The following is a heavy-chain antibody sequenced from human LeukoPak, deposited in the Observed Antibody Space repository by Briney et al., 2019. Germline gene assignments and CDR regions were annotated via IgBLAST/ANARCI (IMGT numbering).Heavy chain of an antibody. CDR2: VSGSGSST. CDR1: GFTFSNCA. Sequence: GGSLRLSCAASGFTFSNCAMAWVRQAPGKGLEWVSAVSGSGSSTYYSDSVKGRFTISRGNSKNTLYLQMNSLRAEDTAVYYCAKDRGSSGWYSFFDYWGQGTLVTVSS. V-gene: IGHV3-23*01. J-gene: IGHJ4*02. D-gene: IGHD6-19*01. CDR3: AKDRGSSGWYSFFDY.